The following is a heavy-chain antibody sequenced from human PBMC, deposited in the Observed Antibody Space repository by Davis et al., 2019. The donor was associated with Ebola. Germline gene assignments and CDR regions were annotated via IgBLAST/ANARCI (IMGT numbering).Heavy chain of an antibody. D-gene: IGHD3-22*01. V-gene: IGHV5-51*01. Sequence: GESLKISCTASGYSFTNYYIGWVRQMPGKGLEWMGIIFPDDSHTRYSPSFQGQVTISVDKSSLTAYLQWSSLKASDTAMYYCARPPPHYYDTSGYYSFGYWGQGTLVTVSS. CDR2: IFPDDSHT. CDR1: GYSFTNYY. CDR3: ARPPPHYYDTSGYYSFGY. J-gene: IGHJ4*02.